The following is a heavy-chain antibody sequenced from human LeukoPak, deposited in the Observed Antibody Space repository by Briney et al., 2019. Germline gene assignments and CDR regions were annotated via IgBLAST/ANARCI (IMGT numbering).Heavy chain of an antibody. D-gene: IGHD3-10*01. J-gene: IGHJ3*02. V-gene: IGHV3-7*01. Sequence: QSGGSLRLSCAASGFTFSNYWMTWVRQAPGKGLEWVANIKQDGSEKYYVDSVKGRFTISRDNTKNSLYLQMNSLRAEDTAVYYCAREGSYGSGTYGASDIWGQGTMVTVSS. CDR2: IKQDGSEK. CDR1: GFTFSNYW. CDR3: AREGSYGSGTYGASDI.